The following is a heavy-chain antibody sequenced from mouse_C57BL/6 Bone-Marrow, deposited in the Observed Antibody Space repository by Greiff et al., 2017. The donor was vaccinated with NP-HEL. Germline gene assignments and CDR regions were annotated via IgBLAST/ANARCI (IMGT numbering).Heavy chain of an antibody. Sequence: EVKLMESGGGLVKPGGSLKLSCAASGFTFSDYGMHWVRQAPEKGLEWVAYISSGSSTIYYADTVKGRFTISRDNAKNTLFLQMTSLRSEDTAMYYCARPVYYGFYGGYFDVWGTGTTVTVSS. CDR3: ARPVYYGFYGGYFDV. CDR1: GFTFSDYG. CDR2: ISSGSSTI. J-gene: IGHJ1*03. D-gene: IGHD2-2*01. V-gene: IGHV5-17*01.